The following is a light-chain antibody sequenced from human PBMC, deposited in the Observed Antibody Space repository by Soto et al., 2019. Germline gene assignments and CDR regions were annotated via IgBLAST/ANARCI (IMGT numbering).Light chain of an antibody. Sequence: QSVLTQPASVSGSPGQSITISCTGTSSDVGGYNYVSWYQQHPGKAPKLMIYEVSNRPSGVSFRFSGSKSGNTASLTISGLQAEEEADYYCSSYTSRTTYVLGTGTKVTVL. J-gene: IGLJ1*01. CDR3: SSYTSRTTYV. V-gene: IGLV2-14*01. CDR1: SSDVGGYNY. CDR2: EVS.